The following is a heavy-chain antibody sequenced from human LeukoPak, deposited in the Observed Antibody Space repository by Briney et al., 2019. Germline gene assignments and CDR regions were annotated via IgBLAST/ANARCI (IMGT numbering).Heavy chain of an antibody. D-gene: IGHD6-19*01. CDR2: INHSGGT. CDR1: GGSFSGYY. Sequence: PSETLSLTCAVYGGSFSGYYWSWIRQPPGKGLEWIGEINHSGGTNYNPSLKSRVTISVDTSKNQFSLKLSSVTAADTAVYYCARGPSAAVADYWGQGTLVTVSS. J-gene: IGHJ4*02. V-gene: IGHV4-34*01. CDR3: ARGPSAAVADY.